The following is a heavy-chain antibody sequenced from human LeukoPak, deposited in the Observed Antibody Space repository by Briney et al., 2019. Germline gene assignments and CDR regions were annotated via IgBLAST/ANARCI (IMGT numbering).Heavy chain of an antibody. V-gene: IGHV3-30*18. Sequence: GGSLRLSCAASGFSFRSYGMHWVRQTPGKGLEWVAVISYDGSNKYYADSVKGRFSISRDNSKNTLYLQMNSLRPEDTAVYYCAKDKLQLLILDYFDYWGQGTLVTVSS. CDR3: AKDKLQLLILDYFDY. D-gene: IGHD4-11*01. J-gene: IGHJ4*02. CDR2: ISYDGSNK. CDR1: GFSFRSYG.